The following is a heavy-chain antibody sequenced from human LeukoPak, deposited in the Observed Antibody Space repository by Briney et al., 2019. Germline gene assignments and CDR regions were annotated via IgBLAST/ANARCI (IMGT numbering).Heavy chain of an antibody. CDR1: GYTFTSYA. V-gene: IGHV1-69*05. CDR3: AIGPPRIAAAGDYYYCMDV. CDR2: IIPIFGTA. D-gene: IGHD6-13*01. Sequence: SVKVSCKASGYTFTSYAISWVRQAPGQGLEWMGGIIPIFGTANYAQKFQGRVTITTDESTSTAYMELSSLRSEDTAVYYCAIGPPRIAAAGDYYYCMDVWGKGTTVTVSS. J-gene: IGHJ6*03.